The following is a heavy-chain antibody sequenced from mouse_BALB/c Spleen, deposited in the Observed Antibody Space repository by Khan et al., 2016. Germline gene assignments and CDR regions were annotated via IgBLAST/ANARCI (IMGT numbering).Heavy chain of an antibody. J-gene: IGHJ2*01. D-gene: IGHD3-2*01. V-gene: IGHV3-8*02. CDR3: ASYDSSGSFFDY. CDR1: GDSITSGY. Sequence: EVQLQESGPSLVKPSQTLSLSCSVTGDSITSGYWNWIRKFPGNKLEYMGYISYSGSTYYNPSLKSRISITRDTSKNQYYLPLNSVTTEETATYYWASYDSSGSFFDYWGQGTTLTVSS. CDR2: ISYSGST.